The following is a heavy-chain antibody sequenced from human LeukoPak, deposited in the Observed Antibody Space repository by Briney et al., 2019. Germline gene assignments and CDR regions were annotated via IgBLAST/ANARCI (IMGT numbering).Heavy chain of an antibody. CDR3: AREEDSTTIRSSYGMDV. J-gene: IGHJ6*02. Sequence: GGSLRLSCAGSGFTFSPYTMNWVRQAPGKGLEWVSCISKGGTYIYYADSVRGRFTISRDNAKNSLYLQMNSLRAEDTAVYYCAREEDSTTIRSSYGMDVWGQGTTVTVSS. D-gene: IGHD2/OR15-2a*01. CDR2: ISKGGTYI. CDR1: GFTFSPYT. V-gene: IGHV3-21*01.